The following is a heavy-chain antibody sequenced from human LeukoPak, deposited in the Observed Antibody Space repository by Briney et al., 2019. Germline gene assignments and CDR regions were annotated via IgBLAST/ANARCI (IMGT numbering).Heavy chain of an antibody. CDR3: ARDQVECTGGTCQSRVGFDF. Sequence: SETLSLTCTVSGDSISNGVKYWSWIRQHPGMGLEWIGYIYHSGRSYYNPSLKSRITMSVDTSKNQFSLNLSSVTAADTAVYYCARDQVECTGGTCQSRVGFDFWGQGTLVTVSS. J-gene: IGHJ4*02. V-gene: IGHV4-31*03. D-gene: IGHD2-8*02. CDR2: IYHSGRS. CDR1: GDSISNGVKY.